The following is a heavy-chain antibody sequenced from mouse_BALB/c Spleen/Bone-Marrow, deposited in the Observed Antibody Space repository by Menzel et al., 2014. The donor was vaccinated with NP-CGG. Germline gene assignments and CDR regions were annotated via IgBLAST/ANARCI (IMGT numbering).Heavy chain of an antibody. Sequence: QLQQSGPELEKPGASVKISCKASGYSFTGYNMNWVKQYNGQSLEWIGNVDPYYGATTYNQKFKGKATLTVDKSSSTAYMQLERLTSEDSAGYYGARSYNSFDFWGQGTTLTVSS. J-gene: IGHJ2*01. V-gene: IGHV1-39*01. CDR3: ARSYNSFDF. CDR1: GYSFTGYN. CDR2: VDPYYGAT.